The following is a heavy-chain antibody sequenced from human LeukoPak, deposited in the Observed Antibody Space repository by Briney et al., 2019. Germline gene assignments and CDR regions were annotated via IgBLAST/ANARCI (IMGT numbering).Heavy chain of an antibody. Sequence: SETLSLTCVVSGGSISSGSHYWSWIRQPPGKGLEWIGYIYHSGSTSYCPSLKSRVTISVDRAKNQFSLTLSSVTAADTAVYYCARAFAFDDFGDPNAFDIWGQGTMVTVSS. J-gene: IGHJ3*02. D-gene: IGHD4-17*01. CDR1: GGSISSGSHY. CDR3: ARAFAFDDFGDPNAFDI. V-gene: IGHV4-30-2*01. CDR2: IYHSGST.